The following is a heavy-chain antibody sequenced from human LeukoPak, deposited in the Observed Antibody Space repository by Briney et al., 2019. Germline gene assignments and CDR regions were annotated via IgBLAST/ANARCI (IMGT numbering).Heavy chain of an antibody. V-gene: IGHV3-30-3*01. D-gene: IGHD1-26*01. CDR3: ARGRGSYSADY. CDR1: GFAFSNHA. J-gene: IGHJ4*02. Sequence: PGGSLRLSCTASGFAFSNHAMSWVRQAPGKGLEWVALLSYDGSNEYYADSVKGRFTISRDNSKNTLYLQMNSLRAEDTAVYYCARGRGSYSADYWGQGTLVTVSS. CDR2: LSYDGSNE.